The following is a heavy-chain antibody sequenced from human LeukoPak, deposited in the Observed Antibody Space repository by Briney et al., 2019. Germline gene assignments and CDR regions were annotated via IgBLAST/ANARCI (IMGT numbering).Heavy chain of an antibody. CDR1: GFTFSSSD. Sequence: PGGSLRLSCAASGFTFSSSDMDWVRQAPGKGLEWVASISSSSSLIYYTDSVKGRFTISRDNAKNSLYLQMNSLRAEDTAVYYCARDRGSYDSSGYDAFDIWGQGTMVTVSS. CDR3: ARDRGSYDSSGYDAFDI. CDR2: ISSSSSLI. D-gene: IGHD3-22*01. J-gene: IGHJ3*02. V-gene: IGHV3-21*01.